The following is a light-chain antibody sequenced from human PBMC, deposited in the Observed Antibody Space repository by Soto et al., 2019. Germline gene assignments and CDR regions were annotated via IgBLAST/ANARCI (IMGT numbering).Light chain of an antibody. CDR3: QQYNNWPRGT. V-gene: IGKV3D-15*01. CDR1: QSISNN. CDR2: GAS. J-gene: IGKJ1*01. Sequence: ETVMTQSPATLSVSPGESATLSCRAGQSISNNLAWYQQKPGQAPRLLIYGASSRATGVPDRVSGSGSGTEFTLTISSLQSEDFAVYYCQQYNNWPRGTFGQGTKVDIK.